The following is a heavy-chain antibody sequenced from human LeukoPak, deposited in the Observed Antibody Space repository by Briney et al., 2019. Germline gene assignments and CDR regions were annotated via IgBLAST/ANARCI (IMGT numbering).Heavy chain of an antibody. CDR2: INPNSGGT. J-gene: IGHJ4*02. Sequence: ASVKVSCKASGYTFAGYYMHWVRQAPGQGRDWMGWINPNSGGTNYVHKFQGRVTMTRDTSISTAYMELSRLRSDDTAVYYGARDRRYYGSGSYAYWGQGTLVTVSS. CDR3: ARDRRYYGSGSYAY. CDR1: GYTFAGYY. D-gene: IGHD3-10*01. V-gene: IGHV1-2*02.